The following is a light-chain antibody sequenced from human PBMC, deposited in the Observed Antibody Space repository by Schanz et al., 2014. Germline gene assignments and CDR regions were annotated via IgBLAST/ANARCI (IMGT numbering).Light chain of an antibody. Sequence: DIQMTQSPSSLSASVGDRVTITCRASQSISSYLNWYQQKPGKAPKLLIYDASSLEGGVPPRFSGSGSGTEFTLTITSLQPEDCGSYFCQEYEGSLYTFGQGTNVEIK. CDR1: QSISSY. V-gene: IGKV1-39*01. CDR3: QEYEGSLYT. CDR2: DAS. J-gene: IGKJ2*01.